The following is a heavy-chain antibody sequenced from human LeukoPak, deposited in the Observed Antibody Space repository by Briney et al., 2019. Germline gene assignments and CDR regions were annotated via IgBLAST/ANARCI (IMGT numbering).Heavy chain of an antibody. CDR1: GGSISSYY. V-gene: IGHV4-4*07. D-gene: IGHD5-12*01. CDR2: IYTSGST. J-gene: IGHJ6*03. CDR3: ARSGYDRYYYYMDV. Sequence: SETLTLTCTVSGGSISSYYWSWIRQPAGKGLEWIGRIYTSGSTNYNPSLKSRVTMSVDTSKNQFSLKLSSVTAADTAVYYCARSGYDRYYYYMDVWGKGTTVTVSS.